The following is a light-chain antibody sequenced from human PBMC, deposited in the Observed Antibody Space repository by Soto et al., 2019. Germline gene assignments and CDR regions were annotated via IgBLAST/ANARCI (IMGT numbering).Light chain of an antibody. V-gene: IGKV1-27*01. CDR2: EAS. J-gene: IGKJ1*01. CDR1: QGIRHY. Sequence: DIQMTQSPSSLSASVGDRVTITCRASQGIRHYLAWYQQKPGKVPKLLIYEASNLQSGVPSRFRGGGSGTDFTLTISRLEPEDFAVYYCQQYGRTFGQGTKVDIK. CDR3: QQYGRT.